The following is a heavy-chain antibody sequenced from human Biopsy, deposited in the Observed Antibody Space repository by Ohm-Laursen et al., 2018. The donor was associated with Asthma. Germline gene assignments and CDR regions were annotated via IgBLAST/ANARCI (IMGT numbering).Heavy chain of an antibody. CDR2: HDHEEGGT. CDR1: GYSFTDLS. CDR3: ASDFPKDYVRYNFQF. V-gene: IGHV1-24*01. Sequence: SVKVSCKISGYSFTDLSMHWVRQAPGQGLEWMGGHDHEEGGTVNARRFQGRVTMTEDASTDTAYMELSSLSSDDTAVYYCASDFPKDYVRYNFQFWGQGTLVAVSS. D-gene: IGHD4-17*01. J-gene: IGHJ4*02.